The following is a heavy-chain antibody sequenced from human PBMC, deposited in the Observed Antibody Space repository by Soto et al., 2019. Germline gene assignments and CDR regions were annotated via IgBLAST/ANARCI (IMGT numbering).Heavy chain of an antibody. CDR3: AAERWEDSIAI. V-gene: IGHV1-8*01. J-gene: IGHJ3*02. CDR1: GYTFTSYD. Sequence: QEQLVQSGAEVKKPGASVKVSCKASGYTFTSYDITWVRQATGQGLEWMGWMNPNSGNTGYAQKFQGRVTLTRSTSIGSAYMELSSLRSEATAVYYCAAERWEDSIAIWGQGTLVTVSS. CDR2: MNPNSGNT. D-gene: IGHD1-26*01.